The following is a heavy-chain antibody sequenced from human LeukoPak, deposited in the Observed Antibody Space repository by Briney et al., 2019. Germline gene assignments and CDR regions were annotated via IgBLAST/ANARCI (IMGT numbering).Heavy chain of an antibody. CDR2: IYYSGST. D-gene: IGHD2-2*01. J-gene: IGHJ5*02. CDR3: ARDHCSSTSCLGWFDP. CDR1: GGSISSYY. V-gene: IGHV4-59*01. Sequence: SETLSLTCTVSGGSISSYYWSWIRQPPGKGLEWIGYIYYSGSTNYNPSLKSRVTISVDTSKNQFSLKLSSVTAADTAVYYCARDHCSSTSCLGWFDPWGQGTLVTVSP.